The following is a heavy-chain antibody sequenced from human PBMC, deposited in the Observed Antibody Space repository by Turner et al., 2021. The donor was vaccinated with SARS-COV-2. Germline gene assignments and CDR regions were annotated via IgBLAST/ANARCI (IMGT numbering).Heavy chain of an antibody. CDR1: GGSISSRSYY. D-gene: IGHD6-13*01. CDR3: ARHWEVAAAAYLARFDP. V-gene: IGHV4-39*01. J-gene: IGHJ5*02. CDR2: IYYSGST. Sequence: QLQLQESGPGLVKPSETLSLPCTVSGGSISSRSYYWGWIRQPPGKGLEWIGSIYYSGSTYYNPSLKSRVTISVDTSKNQFSLKLSSVTAADTAVYYCARHWEVAAAAYLARFDPWGQGTLVTVSS.